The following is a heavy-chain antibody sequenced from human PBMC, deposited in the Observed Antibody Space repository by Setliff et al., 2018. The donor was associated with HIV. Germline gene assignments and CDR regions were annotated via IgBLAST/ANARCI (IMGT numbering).Heavy chain of an antibody. CDR2: INPSGGRT. V-gene: IGHV1-46*01. J-gene: IGHJ4*02. CDR1: GFTLTNYY. D-gene: IGHD3-3*01. CDR3: VRGRYDDFWSGYYYFDY. Sequence: ASVKVSCKASGFTLTNYYIHWVRQAPGQGLEWVGIINPSGGRTKYGQRFQGRVAFTGDMSTSTVYMDLRSLESEDTAVYYCVRGRYDDFWSGYYYFDYWGQGTLVTVSS.